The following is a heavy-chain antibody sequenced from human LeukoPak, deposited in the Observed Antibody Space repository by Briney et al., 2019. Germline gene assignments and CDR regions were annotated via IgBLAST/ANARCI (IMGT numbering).Heavy chain of an antibody. D-gene: IGHD2-2*01. CDR1: GYTFTSYA. CDR3: ARDLEEYQLLFSFDY. J-gene: IGHJ4*02. Sequence: ASVKVSCKASGYTFTSYAMHWVRQDPGQRLEWMGWINAGNGNTKYSQKFQGRVTITRDTSASTAYMELSSLRSEDTAVYYCARDLEEYQLLFSFDYWGRGTLVSVS. CDR2: INAGNGNT. V-gene: IGHV1-3*01.